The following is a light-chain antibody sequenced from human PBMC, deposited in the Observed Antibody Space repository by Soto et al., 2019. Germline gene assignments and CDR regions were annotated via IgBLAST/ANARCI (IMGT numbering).Light chain of an antibody. V-gene: IGKV3-11*01. CDR1: QSVSSN. J-gene: IGKJ4*01. CDR3: QQRSKWPLT. CDR2: GVS. Sequence: EIVLTQSPATLSLSPGERATLSCRASQSVSSNALAWYQQKPGQAPRLLIYGVSSRATGTPDRFSGSGSGTDFTLTISSLEPEDFAVYYCQQRSKWPLTFGGGTKVDIK.